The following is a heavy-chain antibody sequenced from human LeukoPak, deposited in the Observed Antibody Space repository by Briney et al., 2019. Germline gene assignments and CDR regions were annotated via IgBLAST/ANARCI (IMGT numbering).Heavy chain of an antibody. CDR1: GFTFSRDS. CDR2: IGGSDGRT. V-gene: IGHV3-23*01. J-gene: IGHJ6*03. CDR3: AKDSSSYDWGYMDV. D-gene: IGHD3-22*01. Sequence: GGSLRLSCAASGFTFSRDSMNWVRQAPGKGLEWVSLIGGSDGRTRYADSVKGRFTISRDNSKNTLYLEMNSLRAEDTAVYYCAKDSSSYDWGYMDVWGKGTTVTISS.